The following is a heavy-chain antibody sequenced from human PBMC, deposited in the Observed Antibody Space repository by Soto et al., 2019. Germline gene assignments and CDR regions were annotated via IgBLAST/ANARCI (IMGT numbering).Heavy chain of an antibody. J-gene: IGHJ4*02. Sequence: GGSLRLSCAAPGFTFSSYAMSWVRQAPGKGLEWVSAISGSGGSTYYADSVKGRFTISRDNSKNTLYLQMNSLRAEDTAVYYCAKDLVRRRRYDSSRYRFDDWGQGTLVTVSS. CDR1: GFTFSSYA. CDR2: ISGSGGST. V-gene: IGHV3-23*01. CDR3: AKDLVRRRRYDSSRYRFDD. D-gene: IGHD3-22*01.